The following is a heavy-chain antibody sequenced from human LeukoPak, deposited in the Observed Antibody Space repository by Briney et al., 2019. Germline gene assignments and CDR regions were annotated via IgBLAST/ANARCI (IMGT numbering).Heavy chain of an antibody. J-gene: IGHJ3*02. CDR1: GYTFTGYY. D-gene: IGHD4-17*01. CDR2: INPNSGGA. Sequence: ASVKVSCKASGYTFTGYYMHWVRQAPGQGLEWMGWINPNSGGANYAQKFQGRVTMTRDTSISTAYMELSRLRSDDTAVYYCARSDDYGDYRVDAFDIWGQGTMVTVSS. CDR3: ARSDDYGDYRVDAFDI. V-gene: IGHV1-2*02.